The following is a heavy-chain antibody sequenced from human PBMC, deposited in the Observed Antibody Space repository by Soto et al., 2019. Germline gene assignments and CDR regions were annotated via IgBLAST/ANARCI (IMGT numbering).Heavy chain of an antibody. CDR3: ARFGSAPYYYYGVDV. CDR1: GYIFTNYD. Sequence: QVQLVQSETEVKKPGASVKVSCKASGYIFTNYDITWVRQAPGQGLEGMGWVSGYTGNTKYAQKFQDRVTMTTDTCTSTVYMERRSLRSDDTAVYYCARFGSAPYYYYGVDVWGQGTTVFVSS. V-gene: IGHV1-18*01. J-gene: IGHJ6*02. D-gene: IGHD3-10*01. CDR2: VSGYTGNT.